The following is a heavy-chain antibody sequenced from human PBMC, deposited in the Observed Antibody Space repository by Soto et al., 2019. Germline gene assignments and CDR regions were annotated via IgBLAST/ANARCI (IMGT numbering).Heavy chain of an antibody. CDR1: GGSISSYY. V-gene: IGHV4-59*01. CDR2: IYYSGST. CDR3: AATYYDILARYTFDP. D-gene: IGHD3-9*01. J-gene: IGHJ5*02. Sequence: SETLSLTCTVSGGSISSYYWSWIRQPPGKGLEWIGYIYYSGSTNYNPSLKSRVTISVDTSKNQFSLKLSSVTAADTAVYYCAATYYDILARYTFDPWGQGTLVTVYS.